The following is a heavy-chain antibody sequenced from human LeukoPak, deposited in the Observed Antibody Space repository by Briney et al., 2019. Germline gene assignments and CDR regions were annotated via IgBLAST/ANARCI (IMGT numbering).Heavy chain of an antibody. V-gene: IGHV4-30-2*01. CDR1: GGSISSGAYS. J-gene: IGHJ6*02. CDR3: ARRVVTRDYYDYYGLDV. D-gene: IGHD3-3*01. CDR2: IYHNGST. Sequence: PSQTLSLTCAVSGGSISSGAYSWSWIRQPPGKGLEWIGHIYHNGSTYYNPSLKSRVTISVDRSKNQFSLKLSSVTAADTAMYYCARRVVTRDYYDYYGLDVWGQGTTVTVSS.